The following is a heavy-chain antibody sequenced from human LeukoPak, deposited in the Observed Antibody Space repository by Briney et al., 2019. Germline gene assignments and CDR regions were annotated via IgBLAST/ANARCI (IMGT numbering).Heavy chain of an antibody. V-gene: IGHV3-30*18. J-gene: IGHJ4*02. CDR3: AKGQNYYDGSGYYSTDY. CDR2: ISSDGVNK. Sequence: GGSLRLSCAASGFTFSSYGMHWVRQAPGKGLEWVAVISSDGVNKYSADSVKSRFTISRDNSKNTLYLQMNSLRAEDTAVYYCAKGQNYYDGSGYYSTDYWGQGTPVTVSS. D-gene: IGHD3-22*01. CDR1: GFTFSSYG.